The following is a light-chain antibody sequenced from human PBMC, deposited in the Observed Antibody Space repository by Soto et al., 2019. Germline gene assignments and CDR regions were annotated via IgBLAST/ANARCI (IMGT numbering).Light chain of an antibody. CDR1: QGISNY. CDR3: QKYYSAPLA. Sequence: DIPMTQSPSSLSASVGDRVTITCRASQGISNYLAWYQQKTGKVPKLLIYAASTLQSGVPSRFSGSGSGTDFNPPISSLQPGDVATYYCQKYYSAPLAFGPGTKVGIK. CDR2: AAS. V-gene: IGKV1-27*01. J-gene: IGKJ3*01.